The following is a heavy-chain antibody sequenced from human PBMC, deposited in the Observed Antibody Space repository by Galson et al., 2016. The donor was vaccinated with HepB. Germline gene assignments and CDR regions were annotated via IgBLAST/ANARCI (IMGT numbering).Heavy chain of an antibody. CDR2: INHSGGT. CDR1: GGSFTAYS. V-gene: IGHV4-34*01. Sequence: SETLSLTCGVNGGSFTAYSWSWIRQPPGKGLEWIGEINHSGGTKYNPSLKSRVTLSVDSSKNQFSLKLTSMTAADTAVYYCARVEVAATNWFDPWGQGTLATVSS. J-gene: IGHJ5*02. CDR3: ARVEVAATNWFDP. D-gene: IGHD2-15*01.